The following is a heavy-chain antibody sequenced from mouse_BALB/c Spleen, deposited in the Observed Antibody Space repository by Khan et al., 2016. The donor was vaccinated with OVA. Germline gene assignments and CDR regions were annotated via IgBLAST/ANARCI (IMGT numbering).Heavy chain of an antibody. V-gene: IGHV2-2*02. CDR3: ARHLGSGWFVY. J-gene: IGHJ3*01. CDR2: IWSGGST. CDR1: GFSLTNYG. Sequence: QVQLKQSGPGLVQPSQSLSITCTVSGFSLTNYGVHWVRQSPGKGLEWLGVIWSGGSTDYNAAFISRLSISKDNSKSQVFLKMNSLQANDTAKYYCARHLGSGWFVYWGQGTLVTVSA. D-gene: IGHD3-1*01.